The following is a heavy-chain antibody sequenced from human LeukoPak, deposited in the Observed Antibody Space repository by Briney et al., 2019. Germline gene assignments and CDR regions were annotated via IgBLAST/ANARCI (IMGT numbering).Heavy chain of an antibody. V-gene: IGHV3-23*01. CDR2: ISGSGVMT. CDR1: GFTFSDYA. Sequence: GGSLRLSYAASGFTFSDYAMTWVRQAPGKGLEWVATISGSGVMTYYADSVKGRFTVSGDTSKNTIYLQMHSLTAADTAVYYCAKDRSIGTYYTFDHWGQGTLVTVSS. J-gene: IGHJ4*02. D-gene: IGHD1-26*01. CDR3: AKDRSIGTYYTFDH.